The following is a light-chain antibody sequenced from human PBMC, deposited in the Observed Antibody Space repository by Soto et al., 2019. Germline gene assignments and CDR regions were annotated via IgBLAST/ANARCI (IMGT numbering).Light chain of an antibody. J-gene: IGKJ2*01. CDR1: QNINFY. CDR3: QQSSRTPRT. Sequence: DIQMAQSPSSLSASIGDKITITCRASQNINFYLNWYQHKPGKAPKVLIYAASSLQSEVPSRFNGSGFGTDFTHTVSSLQPEDFATYYCQQSSRTPRTFGQGTKLEIK. V-gene: IGKV1-39*01. CDR2: AAS.